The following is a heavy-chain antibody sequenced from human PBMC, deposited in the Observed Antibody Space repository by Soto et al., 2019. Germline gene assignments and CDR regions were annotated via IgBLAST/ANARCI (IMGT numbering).Heavy chain of an antibody. CDR3: ARTPLL. Sequence: PSETLSLTCTVSGDTITSSNKYWGWARQPPGKGLEWIGSTYYRGSAYYNPSLKSRVTISVDTSKNQFSLKLSSVAAADTAVYYCARTPLLWGQGTLVTV. CDR2: TYYRGSA. J-gene: IGHJ4*02. V-gene: IGHV4-39*07. CDR1: GDTITSSNKY. D-gene: IGHD1-26*01.